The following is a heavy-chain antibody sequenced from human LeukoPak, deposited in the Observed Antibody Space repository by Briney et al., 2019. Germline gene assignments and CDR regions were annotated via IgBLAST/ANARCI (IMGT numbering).Heavy chain of an antibody. Sequence: PGGSLRLSCAASGFTFSSYSMNWVRQAPGKGLEWVSSIGSSSSYIYYADSVKGRFTISRDNAKNSLYLQMNSLRAEDTAVYYCARYCSGGSCFPNSWRPYGMDVWGQGTTVTVSS. CDR3: ARYCSGGSCFPNSWRPYGMDV. J-gene: IGHJ6*02. CDR1: GFTFSSYS. D-gene: IGHD2-15*01. CDR2: IGSSSSYI. V-gene: IGHV3-21*01.